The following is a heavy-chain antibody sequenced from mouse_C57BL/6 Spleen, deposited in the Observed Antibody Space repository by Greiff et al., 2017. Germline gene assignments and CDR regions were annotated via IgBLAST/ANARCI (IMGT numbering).Heavy chain of an antibody. D-gene: IGHD4-1*01. Sequence: VQLQQSGPELVKPGASVKISCKASGYAFSSSWMNWVKQRPGKGLEWIGRIYPGDGDTNYNGKFKGKATLTADKSSSTAYMQLSSLTSEDSAVYFCARRGWDGYFDYWGQGTTLTVSS. CDR3: ARRGWDGYFDY. CDR2: IYPGDGDT. J-gene: IGHJ2*01. V-gene: IGHV1-82*01. CDR1: GYAFSSSW.